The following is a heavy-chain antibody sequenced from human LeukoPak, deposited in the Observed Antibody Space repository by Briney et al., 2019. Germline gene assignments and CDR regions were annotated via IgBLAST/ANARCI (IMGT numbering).Heavy chain of an antibody. Sequence: VASVKVSCKASGGTFSSYAISWVRQAPGQGLEWMGGIIPIFGTANYAQKFQGRVTITADESTSTAYKELSSLRSEDTAVYYCARGALVVTAIPNTGYFDYWGQGTLVTVSS. CDR3: ARGALVVTAIPNTGYFDY. V-gene: IGHV1-69*13. CDR2: IIPIFGTA. CDR1: GGTFSSYA. D-gene: IGHD2-21*02. J-gene: IGHJ4*03.